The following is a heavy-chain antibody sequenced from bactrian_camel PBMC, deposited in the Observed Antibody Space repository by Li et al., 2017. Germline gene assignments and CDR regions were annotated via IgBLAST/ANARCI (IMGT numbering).Heavy chain of an antibody. CDR1: GTSLSSYC. CDR2: IDNDGDA. CDR3: AADRPLWACSGRRPYEYKD. V-gene: IGHV3S53*01. D-gene: IGHD1*01. J-gene: IGHJ4*01. Sequence: HVQLVESGGGSVQAGGSLRLSCVVSGTSLSSYCMGWFRQRPGKEREGVAVIDNDGDASPADSVKGRFTISKDNAKNIVYLQMNNLKPEDTAMYYCAADRPLWACSGRRPYEYKDRGLGTQVTVS.